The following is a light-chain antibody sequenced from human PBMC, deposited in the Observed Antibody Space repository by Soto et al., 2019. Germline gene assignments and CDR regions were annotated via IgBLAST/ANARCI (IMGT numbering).Light chain of an antibody. CDR1: QSVSSSY. CDR3: QQRSNWPIT. CDR2: GAS. V-gene: IGKV3D-20*02. J-gene: IGKJ5*01. Sequence: EIVLTQSPGTLSLSPGERATLSCRASQSVSSSYLAWYQQKPGQAPRLLIYGASSRATGIPDRFSVSVSVTDFTLTISTLEPEDFAVYYCQQRSNWPITFGQGTRLEIK.